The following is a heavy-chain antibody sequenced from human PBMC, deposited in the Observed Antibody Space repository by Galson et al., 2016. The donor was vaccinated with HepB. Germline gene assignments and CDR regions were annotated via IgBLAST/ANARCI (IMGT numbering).Heavy chain of an antibody. CDR1: GFMFSSYA. Sequence: SLRLSCAASGFMFSSYAIHWVRQAPGKGLEWVSVISYDGSNEYYADSVKGRFTISRDNSKNTVYLQMNSLRAEDTAVYYCARLIRQQPVRGPFDYWGHGTLVTVSS. CDR3: ARLIRQQPVRGPFDY. V-gene: IGHV3-30-3*01. D-gene: IGHD6-13*01. J-gene: IGHJ4*01. CDR2: ISYDGSNE.